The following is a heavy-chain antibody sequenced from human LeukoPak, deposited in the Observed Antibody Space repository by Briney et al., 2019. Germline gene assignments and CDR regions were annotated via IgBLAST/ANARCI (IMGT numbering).Heavy chain of an antibody. D-gene: IGHD6-13*01. V-gene: IGHV3-11*06. CDR3: ASLSSPFDY. CDR2: ISSSSSYI. Sequence: GGSLRLSCAASGFTFSDYHMSWIRQAPGKGLEWVSYISSSSSYIYYADSVKGRFTISRDNAKNSLYLQMNSLRAEDTAVYYCASLSSPFDYWGQGTLVTVSS. J-gene: IGHJ4*02. CDR1: GFTFSDYH.